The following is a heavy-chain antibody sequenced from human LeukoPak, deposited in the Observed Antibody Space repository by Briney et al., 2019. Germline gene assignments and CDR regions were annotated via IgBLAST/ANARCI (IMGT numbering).Heavy chain of an antibody. CDR3: ARTIVYYYYMDV. D-gene: IGHD2-15*01. Sequence: PSGTLSLTCTVSGGSISSYYWSWIRQPPGKGPEWIGEINHSGSTNYNPSLKSRVTISVDTSKNQFSLKLSSVTAADTAVYYCARTIVYYYYMDVWGKGTTVTVSS. CDR1: GGSISSYY. CDR2: INHSGST. J-gene: IGHJ6*03. V-gene: IGHV4-34*01.